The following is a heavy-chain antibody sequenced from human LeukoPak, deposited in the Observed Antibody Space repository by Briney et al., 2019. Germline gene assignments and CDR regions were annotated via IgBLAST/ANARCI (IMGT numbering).Heavy chain of an antibody. Sequence: KPSETLSLTCAVYGGSFSGYYWSWIRQPPGKGLEWIGEINYSGSTNYNPSLKSRVTISVDTSKNQFSLKLSSVTAADTAVYYCARTVVRVTIFGVVIRYYFDYWGQGTLVTVSS. D-gene: IGHD3-3*01. CDR1: GGSFSGYY. J-gene: IGHJ4*02. CDR3: ARTVVRVTIFGVVIRYYFDY. V-gene: IGHV4-34*01. CDR2: INYSGST.